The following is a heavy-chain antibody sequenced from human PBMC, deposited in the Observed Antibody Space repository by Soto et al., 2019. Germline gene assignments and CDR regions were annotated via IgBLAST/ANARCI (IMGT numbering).Heavy chain of an antibody. J-gene: IGHJ5*02. V-gene: IGHV4-34*01. D-gene: IGHD2-15*01. Sequence: SETLSLTCAAYGGSLSGYYWSWIRQPPGKGLEWIGEINHSGSTNYNPSLKSRVTISVDTSKNQFSLKLSSVTAADTAVYYCAREGVAGTRHWFVHCVQATLVTDST. CDR1: GGSLSGYY. CDR3: AREGVAGTRHWFVH. CDR2: INHSGST.